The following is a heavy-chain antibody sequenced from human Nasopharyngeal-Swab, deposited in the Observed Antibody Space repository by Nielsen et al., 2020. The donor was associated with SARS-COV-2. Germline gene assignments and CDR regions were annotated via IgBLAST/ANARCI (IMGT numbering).Heavy chain of an antibody. J-gene: IGHJ4*02. CDR3: AHSRRITPRGRALGYYFDF. D-gene: IGHD4-23*01. CDR1: GFSLSTNGVA. CDR2: DYWDDDR. V-gene: IGHV2-5*02. Sequence: SGPTLVKPTQTLTLTCSFSGFSLSTNGVAVGWVRQPPGKALEWLAIDYWDDDRRYSPSLEGRLTITKDTSRNQVGLRMTYIDSADTATYYCAHSRRITPRGRALGYYFDFWGPGILVTVSS.